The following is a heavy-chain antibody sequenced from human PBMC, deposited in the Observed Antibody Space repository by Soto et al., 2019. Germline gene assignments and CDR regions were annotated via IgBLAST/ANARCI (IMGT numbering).Heavy chain of an antibody. CDR1: GFTFSTYA. CDR2: VSVDGSLE. V-gene: IGHV3-30-3*01. D-gene: IGHD3-22*01. Sequence: QVQLVESGGGVVQPGGSLRLSCVASGFTFSTYAIHWVRQAPGKGLEWVALVSVDGSLEYYADSVKGRSTVSRGNSKSTLYFQMNSLRPEDTAFYYCARRRAGSGYYFDHWGQGTLVTVSS. J-gene: IGHJ4*02. CDR3: ARRRAGSGYYFDH.